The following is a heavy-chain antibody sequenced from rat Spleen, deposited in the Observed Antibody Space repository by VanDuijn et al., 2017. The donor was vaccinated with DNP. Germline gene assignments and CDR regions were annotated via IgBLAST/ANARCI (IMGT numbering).Heavy chain of an antibody. CDR3: TRHVGHFDY. CDR1: GFTFSTFW. CDR2: ITTSGGNT. V-gene: IGHV5-31*01. Sequence: EVQLVESGGDLVQPGRSLKLSWLASGFTFSTFWMTCIRKVQGKGLEWVASITTSGGNTYYPDSVKGRFTISRDDARNTLSLQMNSLRSEDTATYYCTRHVGHFDYWGQGVMVTVSS. J-gene: IGHJ2*01. D-gene: IGHD1-12*01.